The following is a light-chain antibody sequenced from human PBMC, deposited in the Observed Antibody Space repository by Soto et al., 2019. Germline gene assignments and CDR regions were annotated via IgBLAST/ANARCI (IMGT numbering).Light chain of an antibody. J-gene: IGKJ2*01. CDR1: QSISSY. CDR2: AAS. CDR3: QQSYSTPYT. Sequence: DIQMTQSPSSLSASVGDRVTITCRASQSISSYLNWYQQKPGKAPKLLIYAASSLQSGVPSRFSGSGPGTDFTLTISSLQHEDFATYSCQQSYSTPYTFGQGTKLEIK. V-gene: IGKV1-39*01.